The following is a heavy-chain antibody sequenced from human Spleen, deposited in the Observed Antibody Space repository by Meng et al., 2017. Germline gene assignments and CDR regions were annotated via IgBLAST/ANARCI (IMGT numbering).Heavy chain of an antibody. D-gene: IGHD2-2*01. CDR2: ISGSGGST. V-gene: IGHV3-23*01. CDR1: GFTFSSYA. CDR3: ARVVPAASYFDY. Sequence: GGSLRLSCAASGFTFSSYAMSWVRQAPGKGLECVSAISGSGGSTYYADSMKGRFTISRDNSKKTLYLQMNSLRAEDTAVYYCARVVPAASYFDYWGQGTLVTVSS. J-gene: IGHJ4*02.